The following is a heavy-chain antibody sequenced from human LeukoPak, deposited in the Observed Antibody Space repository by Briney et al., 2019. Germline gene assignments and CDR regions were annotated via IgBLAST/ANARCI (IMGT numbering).Heavy chain of an antibody. V-gene: IGHV1-2*02. CDR1: GYTVTSYY. CDR2: MNANSGGR. J-gene: IGHJ6*02. D-gene: IGHD6-13*01. Sequence: ASVKVSCKGSGYTVTSYYMHWVRQAPGQGLEWRGWMNANSGGRKYAQKFQGRVSMTRETSISPAYMALRRLRSADTAVYYCASAGNSSPTTITYYSYYGMDVWGQGTTVTVSS. CDR3: ASAGNSSPTTITYYSYYGMDV.